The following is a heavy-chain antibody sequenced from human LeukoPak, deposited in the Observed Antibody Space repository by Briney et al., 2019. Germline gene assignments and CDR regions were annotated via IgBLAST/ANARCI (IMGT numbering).Heavy chain of an antibody. Sequence: GRSLRLSCAASGFTFSRYGMHWVRQAPGKGLEWVAVIWKDGTNNYYADSVKGRFTISRDNSKNTLSLQMNGLRAEDTAMYYCARDRHYDSSGYSYCFDYWGQGTLVTVSS. D-gene: IGHD3-22*01. CDR1: GFTFSRYG. V-gene: IGHV3-33*01. CDR3: ARDRHYDSSGYSYCFDY. J-gene: IGHJ4*02. CDR2: IWKDGTNN.